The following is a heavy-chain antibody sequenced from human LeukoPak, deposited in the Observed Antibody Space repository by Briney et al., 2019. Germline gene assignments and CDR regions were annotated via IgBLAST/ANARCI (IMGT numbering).Heavy chain of an antibody. CDR2: IYYSGST. V-gene: IGHV4-30-4*01. D-gene: IGHD5-12*01. CDR3: AGEATIPNGFDY. CDR1: GGSISDGDYY. Sequence: SETLSLTCTVSGGSISDGDYYWSWIRQPPGKGLEWIGYIYYSGSTYYNPSLKSRVTISVDTSKNQFSLNLSSVTAADTALYFCAGEATIPNGFDYWGQGTLVTVSS. J-gene: IGHJ4*02.